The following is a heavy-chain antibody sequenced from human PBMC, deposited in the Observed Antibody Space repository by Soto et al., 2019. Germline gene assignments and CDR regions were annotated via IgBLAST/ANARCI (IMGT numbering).Heavy chain of an antibody. CDR2: VYYSGST. CDR1: NGSISTYY. V-gene: IGHV4-59*01. Sequence: QVQLQESGPRLIQPSETLSLTCSVSNGSISTYYWTWVRQPPGKGLEWIGYVYYSGSTNYNPSLKSRVAMSIDTSKHQFSLELKSVTAADTATYYCVRDYLLTGFDTWGQGTLVTVSA. J-gene: IGHJ5*02. D-gene: IGHD3-9*01. CDR3: VRDYLLTGFDT.